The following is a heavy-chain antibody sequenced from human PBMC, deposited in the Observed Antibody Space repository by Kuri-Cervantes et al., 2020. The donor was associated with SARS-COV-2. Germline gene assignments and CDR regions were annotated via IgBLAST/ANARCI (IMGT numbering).Heavy chain of an antibody. CDR3: TRGDFWSGYYLDY. Sequence: GGSLRLSCTASGFTFGDYAMSWVRQAPGKGLGWVGFIRSKAYGGTTEYAASVKGRFTISRDDSKSIAYLQMNSLKTEDTAVYYCTRGDFWSGYYLDYWGQGTLVTVSS. CDR1: GFTFGDYA. CDR2: IRSKAYGGTT. J-gene: IGHJ4*02. V-gene: IGHV3-49*04. D-gene: IGHD3-3*01.